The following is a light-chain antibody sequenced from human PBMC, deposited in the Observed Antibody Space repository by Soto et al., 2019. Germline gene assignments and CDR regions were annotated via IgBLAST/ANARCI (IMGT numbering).Light chain of an antibody. V-gene: IGKV3-20*01. CDR3: QQYGGSPLVT. CDR2: GAS. J-gene: IGKJ4*01. Sequence: ETVLTQSPGTLSLSPGERATLSCRASQSISSGYLAWYQQRPGQAPRLLISGASNRATGIPDRFSGRGSGTDFTLTISRLEPEDFAVYYCQQYGGSPLVTFGGGNKVESK. CDR1: QSISSGY.